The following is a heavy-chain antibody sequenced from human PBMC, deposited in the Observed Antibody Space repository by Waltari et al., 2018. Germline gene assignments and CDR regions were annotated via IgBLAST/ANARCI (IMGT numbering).Heavy chain of an antibody. CDR2: NHRSGRT. CDR3: ARDRGRGLYLDS. Sequence: QLQLQQSGPGLVKPSESLSLTCVVSGDPMGSNYWWNWVRLTPGKGLEWIGQNHRSGRTNYNPPLESRVTVSRDTSNNQVSRKVFSATAADTAVYYCARDRGRGLYLDSWGQGTLVTVSP. D-gene: IGHD2-15*01. CDR1: GDPMGSNYW. J-gene: IGHJ4*02. V-gene: IGHV4-4*02.